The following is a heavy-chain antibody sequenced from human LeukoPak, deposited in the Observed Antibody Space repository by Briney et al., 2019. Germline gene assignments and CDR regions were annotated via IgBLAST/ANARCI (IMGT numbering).Heavy chain of an antibody. D-gene: IGHD1-26*01. V-gene: IGHV1-2*02. CDR3: ARDRGRPDAFDI. CDR2: INPNSGGT. Sequence: ASVKVSCKASGYTFTAYRLYWVRQAPGQGLEWMGWINPNSGGTNFAQKFQGRVTMTRDTSITTAYIELSSLRSDDTAVYYCARDRGRPDAFDIWGQGTMVTVSP. J-gene: IGHJ3*02. CDR1: GYTFTAYR.